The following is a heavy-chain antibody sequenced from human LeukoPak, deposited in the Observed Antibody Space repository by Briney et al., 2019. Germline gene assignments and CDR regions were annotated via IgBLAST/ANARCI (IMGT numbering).Heavy chain of an antibody. V-gene: IGHV3-30*14. Sequence: GGSLRLSCAASGFTFSSYAMHWVRQAPGKGLEWVAVISYDGSNKYYADSVKGRFTISRDNSKNTLYLQMNSLRAEDTAVYYCASPGSGVVVAATPEGMDVWGQGTTVTVSS. D-gene: IGHD2-15*01. CDR3: ASPGSGVVVAATPEGMDV. CDR2: ISYDGSNK. CDR1: GFTFSSYA. J-gene: IGHJ6*02.